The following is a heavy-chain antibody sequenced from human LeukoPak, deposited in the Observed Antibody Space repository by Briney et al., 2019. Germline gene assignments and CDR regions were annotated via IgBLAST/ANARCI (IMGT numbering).Heavy chain of an antibody. CDR2: ISSSGSTI. D-gene: IGHD5-18*01. J-gene: IGHJ6*02. CDR3: ARLGGYSYGYLDYYYYGMDV. Sequence: GGSLRLSCAASGFTFSDYYMSWIRQAPGKGLEWVSYISSSGSTIYYADSVKGRFTISRDNAKNSLYLQMNSLRAEDTAVYYCARLGGYSYGYLDYYYYGMDVWGQGTTVTVSS. V-gene: IGHV3-11*01. CDR1: GFTFSDYY.